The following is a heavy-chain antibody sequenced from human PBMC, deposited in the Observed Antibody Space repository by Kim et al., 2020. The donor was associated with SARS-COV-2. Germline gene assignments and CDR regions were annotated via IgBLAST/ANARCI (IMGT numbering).Heavy chain of an antibody. CDR2: IRPNRDGGTP. CDR1: GFSFRDTW. D-gene: IGHD3-22*01. V-gene: IGHV3-15*01. J-gene: IGHJ4*02. CDR3: ATVNDYDEKTGHYYDPEAPDS. Sequence: GESLKISCVASGFSFRDTWMSWVRQAPGKGLEWLGRIRPNRDGGTPDYAAPLNGRFTFSRDDSRKTLYLQMNNLKAEDTAVYYCATVNDYDEKTGHYYDPEAPDSWGQGTLVTVSS.